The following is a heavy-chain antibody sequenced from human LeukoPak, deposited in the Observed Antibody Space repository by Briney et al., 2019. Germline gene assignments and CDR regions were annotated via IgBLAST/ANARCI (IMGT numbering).Heavy chain of an antibody. J-gene: IGHJ3*01. V-gene: IGHV3-30*02. Sequence: GGSLRLSCAASGFTFSSYGMHWVRQAPGKGLEWVALVHYDGTNKKYADSVRGRFTISRDNSKNTVFLQMNSLRVEDTAFYYCAKDQTGISYDAFDVWGQGTMVTVSS. CDR3: AKDQTGISYDAFDV. CDR2: VHYDGTNK. CDR1: GFTFSSYG.